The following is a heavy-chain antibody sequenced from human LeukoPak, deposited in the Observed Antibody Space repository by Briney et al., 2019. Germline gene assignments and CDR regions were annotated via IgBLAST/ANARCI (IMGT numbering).Heavy chain of an antibody. J-gene: IGHJ4*02. Sequence: PGGSLRLSCAASGFTFSSYGMNWVRQAPGKGLEWVSSISSSSSYIYYADSVKGRFTISRDNAKNSLYLQMNSLRAEDTAVYYCARDDCSGGSCYSSFDYWGQGTLVTVSS. V-gene: IGHV3-21*01. CDR3: ARDDCSGGSCYSSFDY. CDR2: ISSSSSYI. D-gene: IGHD2-15*01. CDR1: GFTFSSYG.